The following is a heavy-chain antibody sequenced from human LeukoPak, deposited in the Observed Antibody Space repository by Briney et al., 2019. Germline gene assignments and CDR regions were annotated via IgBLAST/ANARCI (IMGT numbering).Heavy chain of an antibody. CDR1: GGSISSSSYY. V-gene: IGHV4-39*07. CDR2: IYYSGST. CDR3: ARGAAVAGDKIFFDY. J-gene: IGHJ4*02. D-gene: IGHD6-19*01. Sequence: SETLSLTCTVSGGSISSSSYYWGWIRQPPGEGLEWIGSIYYSGSTYYNPSLKSRVTISVDTSKNQFSLKLSSVTAADTAVYYCARGAAVAGDKIFFDYWGQGTLVTVSS.